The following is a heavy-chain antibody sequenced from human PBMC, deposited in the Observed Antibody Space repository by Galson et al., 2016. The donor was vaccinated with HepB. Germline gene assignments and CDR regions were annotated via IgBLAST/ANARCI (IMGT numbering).Heavy chain of an antibody. CDR3: AKDGRIYCSSASCHDHFHY. Sequence: LRLSCAASGFTFSSYGMHWVRQAPGKGLEWVAFISYDGGNKKYADSVKGRFTISRDNSKKTLYLQMNSLRAEDTAVYYCAKDGRIYCSSASCHDHFHYWGQGTLVTVSS. D-gene: IGHD2-2*01. J-gene: IGHJ4*02. CDR2: ISYDGGNK. V-gene: IGHV3-30*18. CDR1: GFTFSSYG.